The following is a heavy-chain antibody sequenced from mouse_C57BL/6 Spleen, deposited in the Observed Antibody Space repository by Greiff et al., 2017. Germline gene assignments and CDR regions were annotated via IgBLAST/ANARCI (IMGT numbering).Heavy chain of an antibody. CDR3: AKGDYDEGWYFDV. CDR1: GYTFTSYW. J-gene: IGHJ1*03. D-gene: IGHD2-4*01. Sequence: QVHVKQPGAELVMPGASVKLSCKASGYTFTSYWMHWVKQRPGQGLEWIGEIDPSDSYTNYNQKFKGKSTLTVDKSSSTAYMQLSSLTSEDSAVYYCAKGDYDEGWYFDVWGTGTTVTVSS. V-gene: IGHV1-69*01. CDR2: IDPSDSYT.